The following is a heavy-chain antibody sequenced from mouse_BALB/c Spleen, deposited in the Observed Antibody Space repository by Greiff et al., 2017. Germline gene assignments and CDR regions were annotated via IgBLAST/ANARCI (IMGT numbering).Heavy chain of an antibody. J-gene: IGHJ2*01. CDR2: IRNKANGYTT. CDR1: GFTFTDYY. CDR3: ARDKGVDY. Sequence: EVQRVESGGGLVQPGGSLRLSCATSGFTFTDYYMSWVRQPPGKALEWLGFIRNKANGYTTEYSASVKGRFTISRDNSQSILYLQMNTLRAEDSATYYCARDKGVDYWGQGTTLTVSS. V-gene: IGHV7-3*02.